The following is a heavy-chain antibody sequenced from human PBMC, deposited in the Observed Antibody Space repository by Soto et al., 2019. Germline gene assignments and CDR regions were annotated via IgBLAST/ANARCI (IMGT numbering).Heavy chain of an antibody. V-gene: IGHV4-34*01. CDR3: ARVSCSGWDSRLNGWYFAY. CDR2: INHSGST. CDR1: GGSFSGYY. Sequence: QVQLQQWGAGLLKPSETLSLTCAVYGGSFSGYYWSWIRQPPGKGLEWIGEINHSGSTNYNPSLKSRATISVYRSKNQFSRKLSSLTAADTAVYYCARVSCSGWDSRLNGWYFAYWGHVTLVTVSS. D-gene: IGHD6-19*01. J-gene: IGHJ4*01.